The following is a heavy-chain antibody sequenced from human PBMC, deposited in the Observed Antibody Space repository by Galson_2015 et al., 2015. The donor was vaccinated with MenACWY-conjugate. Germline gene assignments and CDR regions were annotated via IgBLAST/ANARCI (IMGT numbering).Heavy chain of an antibody. CDR1: GYSFSTYW. CDR3: ARHPPGGRGMDV. V-gene: IGHV5-51*01. Sequence: QSGAEAKKPGESLKISCKGTGYSFSTYWIAWVRQMPGKGLEWVGLIDPVDSNTRYSPSFQGQVTISADKSISTAYLQWTSLRASDTAMYYCARHPPGGRGMDVWGQGTTVTVSS. D-gene: IGHD1-26*01. J-gene: IGHJ6*02. CDR2: IDPVDSNT.